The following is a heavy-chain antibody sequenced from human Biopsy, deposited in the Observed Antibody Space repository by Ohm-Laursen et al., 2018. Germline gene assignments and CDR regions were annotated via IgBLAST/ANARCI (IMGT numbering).Heavy chain of an antibody. CDR2: IYDNGDT. CDR1: GGSINSGGHF. CDR3: ASRLYGPNPIDY. J-gene: IGHJ4*02. D-gene: IGHD2-8*01. V-gene: IGHV4-31*01. Sequence: SQTLSLTCSVSGGSINSGGHFWGWVRQSPGKGLEWIGYIYDNGDTYYNPSLMSLVSISADTSKNQVSLRLNSVTAADTAVYYCASRLYGPNPIDYWGQGTLVTVSS.